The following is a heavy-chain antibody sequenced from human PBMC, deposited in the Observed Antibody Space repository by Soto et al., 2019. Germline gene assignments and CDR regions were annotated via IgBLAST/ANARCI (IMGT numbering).Heavy chain of an antibody. J-gene: IGHJ4*02. V-gene: IGHV4-59*01. CDR2: IYYSGST. CDR1: GGSISSYD. D-gene: IGHD3-16*01. Sequence: SETLSLTCSVSGGSISSYDWSWIRQPPGKGLEWIGYIYYSGSTNYNPSLKSRVTISVDTSKNQFSLKLSSVTAADTAVYYCARGVMITFGGVIGGFGYWGQGTLVTVSS. CDR3: ARGVMITFGGVIGGFGY.